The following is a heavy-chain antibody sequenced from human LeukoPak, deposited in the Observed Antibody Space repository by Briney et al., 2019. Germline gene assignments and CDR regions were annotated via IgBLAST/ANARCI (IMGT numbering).Heavy chain of an antibody. V-gene: IGHV3-48*03. CDR3: ARGDCSGGSCYLSLTTIDY. J-gene: IGHJ4*02. CDR1: GFTFSSYE. CDR2: ITSSGSII. Sequence: GGSLRLSCAASGFTFSSYEMNWVRQAPGKGLEWVSYITSSGSIIYYADSVKGRFTISRDNAKNSLYLQMNSLRAEDTAVYYCARGDCSGGSCYLSLTTIDYWGQGTLVTVSS. D-gene: IGHD2-15*01.